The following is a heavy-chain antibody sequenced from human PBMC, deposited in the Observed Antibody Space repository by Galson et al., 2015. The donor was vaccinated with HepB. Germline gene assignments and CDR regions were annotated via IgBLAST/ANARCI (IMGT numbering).Heavy chain of an antibody. V-gene: IGHV4-34*08. Sequence: SETLSLTCGVSGGTLSTYYWSWIRQSPGKGLEWIGETNHSGYSNYHSSLDSRVTISVDTSRNQFSLKLNSVTAADTAVYYCAADYGDFDVFDYWGQGILVTVSS. CDR1: GGTLSTYY. J-gene: IGHJ4*02. CDR2: TNHSGYS. D-gene: IGHD4-17*01. CDR3: AADYGDFDVFDY.